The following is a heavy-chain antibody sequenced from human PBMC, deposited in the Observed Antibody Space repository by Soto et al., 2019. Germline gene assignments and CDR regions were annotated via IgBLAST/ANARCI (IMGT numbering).Heavy chain of an antibody. J-gene: IGHJ3*02. CDR1: GGTFSSYS. CDR3: AGRGGYYYGSGSYLGAFDI. D-gene: IGHD3-10*01. V-gene: IGHV1-69*13. Sequence: SVKVSCKASGGTFSSYSISWVRQAPGQGLEWMGGIIPIFGAANYAQKFQGRVTITADESTSTAYMELSSLRSEDTAVYYCAGRGGYYYGSGSYLGAFDIWGQGTMVNVSS. CDR2: IIPIFGAA.